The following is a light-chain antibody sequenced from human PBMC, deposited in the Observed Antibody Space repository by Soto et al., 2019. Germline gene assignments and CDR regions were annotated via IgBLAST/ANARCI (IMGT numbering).Light chain of an antibody. CDR2: EGS. Sequence: QSALTQPASVSGSPGQSITISCTGTSSDVGSYNLVSWYQQHPGKAPNLMIYEGSKRPSGVSNRFSGSKSGNTASLTISGLQAEDEADYYCCSYAGSRTYVFGTGTKLTVL. J-gene: IGLJ1*01. CDR1: SSDVGSYNL. CDR3: CSYAGSRTYV. V-gene: IGLV2-23*01.